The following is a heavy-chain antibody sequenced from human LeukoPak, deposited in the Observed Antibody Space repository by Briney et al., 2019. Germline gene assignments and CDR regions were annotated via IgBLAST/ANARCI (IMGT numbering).Heavy chain of an antibody. J-gene: IGHJ4*02. CDR3: ARDMGDYYDSSGYPY. CDR2: ISSSSSYI. Sequence: PGGSLRFSCAASGFTFSSYSMNWVRQAPGKGLEWVSSISSSSSYIYYADSVKGRFTISRDNAKNSLYLQMNSLRAEDTAVYYCARDMGDYYDSSGYPYWGQGTLVTVSS. V-gene: IGHV3-21*01. CDR1: GFTFSSYS. D-gene: IGHD3-22*01.